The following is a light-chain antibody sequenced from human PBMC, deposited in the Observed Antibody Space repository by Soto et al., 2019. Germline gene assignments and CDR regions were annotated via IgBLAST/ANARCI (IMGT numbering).Light chain of an antibody. CDR1: RSVSSNY. J-gene: IGKJ1*01. Sequence: EIVLTQSPGTLSLSPGEIATLSCMASRSVSSNYLAWYQQKPGQAPRLLISGASSRATGIPDRFSGSGSGTDFTLTISRLEPEDSAVFYCQQYGTSQWTFGQGTKVDIK. CDR3: QQYGTSQWT. CDR2: GAS. V-gene: IGKV3-20*01.